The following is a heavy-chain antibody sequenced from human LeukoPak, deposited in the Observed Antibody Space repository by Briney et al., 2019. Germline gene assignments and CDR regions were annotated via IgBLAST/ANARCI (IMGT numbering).Heavy chain of an antibody. D-gene: IGHD2/OR15-2a*01. Sequence: GGSLRLSCAASGLTFDDYGMSWVRQAPGGGLEWVSSISSSSSYIYYADSVKGRFTISRDNAKNSLYLQMNSLRAEDTAVYYCARDSRNIGQNSDYWGQGTLVTVSS. J-gene: IGHJ4*02. V-gene: IGHV3-21*01. CDR2: ISSSSSYI. CDR1: GLTFDDYG. CDR3: ARDSRNIGQNSDY.